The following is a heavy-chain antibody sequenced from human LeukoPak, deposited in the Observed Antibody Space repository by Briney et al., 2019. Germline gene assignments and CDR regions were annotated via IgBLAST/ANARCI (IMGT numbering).Heavy chain of an antibody. Sequence: PSETLSLTCTVSGGSISSGSYYWSWIRQPAGKGLEWIGRIYTSGSTNYNPSLKSRVTTSVDTSKNQFSLKLSSVTAADTAVYYCARRSYGYYYYYYMDVWGKGTTVTISS. CDR2: IYTSGST. V-gene: IGHV4-61*02. J-gene: IGHJ6*03. CDR3: ARRSYGYYYYYYMDV. D-gene: IGHD5-18*01. CDR1: GGSISSGSYY.